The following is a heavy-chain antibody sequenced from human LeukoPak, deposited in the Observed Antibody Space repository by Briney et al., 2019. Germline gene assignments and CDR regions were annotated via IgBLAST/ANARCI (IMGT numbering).Heavy chain of an antibody. CDR1: GGTFSNYA. V-gene: IGHV1-69*06. CDR3: ARGRDGYNSDAFDI. J-gene: IGHJ3*02. Sequence: SVKVSCKASGGTFSNYAVSWVRQAPGQGLEWMGGIIPIYGTTNYAQRFQGRVTITADKSTSTVYMELSSLRSEDTAVYYCARGRDGYNSDAFDIWGQGTMVTVSS. D-gene: IGHD5-24*01. CDR2: IIPIYGTT.